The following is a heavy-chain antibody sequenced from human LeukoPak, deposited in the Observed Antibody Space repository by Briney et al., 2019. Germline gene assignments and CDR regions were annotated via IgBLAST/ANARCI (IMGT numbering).Heavy chain of an antibody. D-gene: IGHD3-10*01. J-gene: IGHJ4*02. Sequence: GGSLRLSCAASGFTFSKYWMSWVRQAPGKGLEWVANIRQDGSEKQYVDSVKGRFTISRDNAKNSLYLQMNSLRAEDMAVFFCVRESRSGTSYWGEGALVTVSS. CDR3: VRESRSGTSY. CDR2: IRQDGSEK. CDR1: GFTFSKYW. V-gene: IGHV3-7*01.